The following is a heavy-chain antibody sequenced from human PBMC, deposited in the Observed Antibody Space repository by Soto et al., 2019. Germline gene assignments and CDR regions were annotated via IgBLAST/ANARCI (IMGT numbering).Heavy chain of an antibody. J-gene: IGHJ6*02. CDR1: GYTFTSYY. CDR3: ARQVVVVAATHYYYYYGMDV. CDR2: IIPIFGTA. D-gene: IGHD2-15*01. V-gene: IGHV1-69*13. Sequence: SVKVSCKASGYTFTSYYMHWVRQAPGKGLEWMGGIIPIFGTANYAQKFQGRVTITADESTSTAYMELSSLRSEDTAVYYCARQVVVVAATHYYYYYGMDVWGQGTTVTSP.